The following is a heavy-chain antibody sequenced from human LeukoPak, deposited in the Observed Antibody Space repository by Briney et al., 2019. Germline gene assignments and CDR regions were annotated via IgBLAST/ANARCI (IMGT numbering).Heavy chain of an antibody. J-gene: IGHJ6*02. Sequence: SETLSLTCAVYGGSFSGYYWSWIRQPPGKGLEWIGEINHSGSTNYNPSLKSRVTISVDTSKNQFSLKLSSVTAADTAVYYCARDQVGRNYYYYGMDVWGQGTTVTVSS. V-gene: IGHV4-34*01. CDR2: INHSGST. CDR1: GGSFSGYY. CDR3: ARDQVGRNYYYYGMDV.